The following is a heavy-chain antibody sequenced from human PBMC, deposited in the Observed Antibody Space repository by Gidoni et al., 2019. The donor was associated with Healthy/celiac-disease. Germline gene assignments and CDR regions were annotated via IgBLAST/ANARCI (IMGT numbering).Heavy chain of an antibody. J-gene: IGHJ5*02. CDR2: INPNSGGT. CDR1: GYTFTGYY. CDR3: ARAYSGYDYVVYQGFDP. D-gene: IGHD5-12*01. V-gene: IGHV1-2*06. Sequence: QVQLVQSGAEVKKPGASVKVSCKASGYTFTGYYMHWVRQAPGQGLEWMGRINPNSGGTNYAQKFQGRVTMTRDTSISTAYMELSRLRSDDTAVYYCARAYSGYDYVVYQGFDPWGQGTLVTVSS.